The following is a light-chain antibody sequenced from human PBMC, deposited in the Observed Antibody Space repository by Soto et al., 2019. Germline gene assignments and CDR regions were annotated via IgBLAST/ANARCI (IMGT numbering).Light chain of an antibody. V-gene: IGLV1-47*01. J-gene: IGLJ3*02. CDR1: SSNIGSHF. CDR3: AVWDQSLTGWV. Sequence: QPVLTQPPSASGTPGQSLTISCSGSSSNIGSHFVYWYQHVPGTAPKLLIFRDGQRPSGVPARFFGSKSGTSASLAFSGLRSDDEADYYCAVWDQSLTGWVFGGGTKLTVL. CDR2: RDG.